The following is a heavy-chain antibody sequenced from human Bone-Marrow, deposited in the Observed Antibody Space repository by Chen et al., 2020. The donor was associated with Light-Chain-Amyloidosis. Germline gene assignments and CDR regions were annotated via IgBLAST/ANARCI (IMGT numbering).Heavy chain of an antibody. CDR3: AKVTNGWYGGSFDS. CDR1: GFTLSTYG. D-gene: IGHD3-10*01. V-gene: IGHV3-30*18. CDR2: ISYDGGSV. J-gene: IGHJ5*01. Sequence: QVRLVESGGGVVRPGMSLRLSCAASGFTLSTYGMHWVRQVPGKGLEWVAMISYDGGSVHYKESVKGRFTISRENRRNILYLQMNSLRSEDTALYHCAKVTNGWYGGSFDSWGHGTLVTVSS.